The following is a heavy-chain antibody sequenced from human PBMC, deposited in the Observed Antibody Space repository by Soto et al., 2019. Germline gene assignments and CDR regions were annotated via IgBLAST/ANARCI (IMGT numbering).Heavy chain of an antibody. J-gene: IGHJ4*02. CDR2: ISGSGGST. Sequence: PGGSLRVSCAASGVTFSSYAMSWVRQAPGKGLEWVSAISGSGGSTYYADSVKGGFTISRDNSKNTLYLQMNSLRAEDTAVYYCAKDPRAVAGTPYYFDYWGQGTLVTVSS. CDR3: AKDPRAVAGTPYYFDY. CDR1: GVTFSSYA. D-gene: IGHD6-19*01. V-gene: IGHV3-23*01.